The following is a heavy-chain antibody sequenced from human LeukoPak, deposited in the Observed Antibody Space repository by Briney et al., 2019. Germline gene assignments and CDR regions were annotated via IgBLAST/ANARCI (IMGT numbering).Heavy chain of an antibody. D-gene: IGHD5-24*01. V-gene: IGHV3-30*18. J-gene: IGHJ6*02. CDR2: ISYDGSNK. Sequence: HPGGSLRLSCAASGFTFSSYGMHWVRQAPGKGLEWVAVISYDGSNKYYADSVKGRFTISRDNSKNTLYLQMNSLRAEDTAVYYCAKSRRWLQLTYYYYYGMDVWGQGTTVTVSS. CDR3: AKSRRWLQLTYYYYYGMDV. CDR1: GFTFSSYG.